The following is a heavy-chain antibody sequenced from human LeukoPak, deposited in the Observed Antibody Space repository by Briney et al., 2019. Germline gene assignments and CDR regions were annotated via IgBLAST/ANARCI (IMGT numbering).Heavy chain of an antibody. V-gene: IGHV1-2*02. D-gene: IGHD6-19*01. CDR2: INANSGGT. CDR3: ARTPLWLVLYYFDY. J-gene: IGHJ4*02. Sequence: GASVKVSCKASGYTFSGFYIYWVRQAPGQGLEWMGWINANSGGTNYAQKFQGRVTMTRDTSITTAYMELSRLRSDDTAVYYCARTPLWLVLYYFDYWGQGTLVTVSS. CDR1: GYTFSGFY.